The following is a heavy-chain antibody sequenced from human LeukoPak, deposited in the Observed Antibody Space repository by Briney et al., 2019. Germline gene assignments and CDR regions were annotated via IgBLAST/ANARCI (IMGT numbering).Heavy chain of an antibody. Sequence: SETLSLTCSVSGYSISSGYYWGWIRQPPGKGLEWIGTIFHDGTTYYNLSLKSRVTISVEKSKNQFSLRLNFVTAADTAVYYCARTIDDFRSGYYLALGYWGQGTLVTVSS. V-gene: IGHV4-38-2*01. J-gene: IGHJ4*02. CDR1: GYSISSGYY. CDR3: ARTIDDFRSGYYLALGY. D-gene: IGHD3-3*01. CDR2: IFHDGTT.